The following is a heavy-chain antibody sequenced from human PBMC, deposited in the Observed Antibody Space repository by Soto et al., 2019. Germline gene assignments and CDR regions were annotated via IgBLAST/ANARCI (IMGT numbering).Heavy chain of an antibody. J-gene: IGHJ4*02. Sequence: EVQLLESGGGLVQPGGSLRLSCAASGFTFRTYAMSWVRQPPGKGLEWVSLISGIGGSTYYADSVKGRFTISRHNSKNTLYLQMNSLRAEDTAVYYCASTSGYSSSWYYDYWGQGTLVTVSS. CDR2: ISGIGGST. CDR1: GFTFRTYA. V-gene: IGHV3-23*01. D-gene: IGHD6-13*01. CDR3: ASTSGYSSSWYYDY.